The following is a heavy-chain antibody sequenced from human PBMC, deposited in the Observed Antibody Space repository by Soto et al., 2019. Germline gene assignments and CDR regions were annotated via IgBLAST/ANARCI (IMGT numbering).Heavy chain of an antibody. Sequence: PSETLSLTCTVSGCSVSSGSYYWSWIRQPPGKGLEWIGYIYYSGSTNYNPSLKSRVTISVDTSKNQFSLKLSSVTAADTAVYYCARDPVPAANNFDYWGQGTLVTVSS. J-gene: IGHJ4*02. CDR3: ARDPVPAANNFDY. CDR1: GCSVSSGSYY. V-gene: IGHV4-61*01. D-gene: IGHD2-2*01. CDR2: IYYSGST.